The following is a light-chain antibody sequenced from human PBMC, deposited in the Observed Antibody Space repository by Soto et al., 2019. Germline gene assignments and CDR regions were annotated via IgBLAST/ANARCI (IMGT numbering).Light chain of an antibody. Sequence: QSALTQPASVSGSPGQSITISCTGTSSDVGSYNLVSWYHQHPGKAPKLMIYEVSKRPSGVSNRFSGSKSGNTASLTISGLQAEDEADYYCCSYAGSSPYVVFGGGTQLTVL. CDR2: EVS. CDR3: CSYAGSSPYVV. CDR1: SSDVGSYNL. V-gene: IGLV2-23*02. J-gene: IGLJ2*01.